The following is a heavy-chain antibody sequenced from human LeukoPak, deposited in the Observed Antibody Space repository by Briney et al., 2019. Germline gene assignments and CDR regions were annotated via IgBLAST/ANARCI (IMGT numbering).Heavy chain of an antibody. CDR3: ARDSGSGNNDY. Sequence: ASVKLSCKASGYTFTSYAIDWVRQAPGPRLEWMGWISVGNGNTKYSQNFQGRVTFISTTSATTAFMELGSLRSEDAAVSYCARDSGSGNNDYWGQGTLVTVSS. CDR2: ISVGNGNT. J-gene: IGHJ4*02. D-gene: IGHD1-26*01. V-gene: IGHV1-3*01. CDR1: GYTFTSYA.